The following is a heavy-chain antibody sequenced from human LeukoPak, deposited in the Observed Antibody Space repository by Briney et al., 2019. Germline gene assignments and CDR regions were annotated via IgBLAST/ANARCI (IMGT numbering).Heavy chain of an antibody. J-gene: IGHJ5*02. D-gene: IGHD6-19*01. V-gene: IGHV4-61*02. CDR3: ARDLTAYSSGWYLGWFDP. Sequence: SQTLSLTCTVSGGSISSGSYYWSWIRQPAGKGLEWIGRIYTSGSTNYNPSPKSRVTISVDTSKNQFSLKLSSVTAADTAVYYCARDLTAYSSGWYLGWFDPWGQGTLVTVSS. CDR1: GGSISSGSYY. CDR2: IYTSGST.